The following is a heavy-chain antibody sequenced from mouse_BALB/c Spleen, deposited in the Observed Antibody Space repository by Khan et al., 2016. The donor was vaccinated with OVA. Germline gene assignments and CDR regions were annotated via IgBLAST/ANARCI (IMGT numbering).Heavy chain of an antibody. Sequence: IQLVQSGPELVKPGASVKISCKASGYSFTGYFMNWVMQSHGKSLEWIGRINPHIGETFYNQKFQGKATLTVDESSSTAHMEPRILASEDSAVYYCARIYRSDFDYWGQGTTLTVSS. V-gene: IGHV1-20*02. CDR2: INPHIGET. CDR3: ARIYRSDFDY. J-gene: IGHJ2*01. CDR1: GYSFTGYF. D-gene: IGHD1-1*01.